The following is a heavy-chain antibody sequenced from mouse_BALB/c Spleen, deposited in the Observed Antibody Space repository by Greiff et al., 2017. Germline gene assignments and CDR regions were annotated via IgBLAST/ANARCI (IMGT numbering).Heavy chain of an antibody. D-gene: IGHD2-3*01. V-gene: IGHV1-9*01. J-gene: IGHJ3*01. CDR2: ILPGSGST. CDR3: ARGGIYDGSSGAY. Sequence: VQLQQSGAELMKPGASVKISCKATGYTFSSYWIEWVKQRPGHGLEWIGEILPGSGSTNYNEKFKGKATFTADTSSNTAYMQLSSLTSEDSAVYYCARGGIYDGSSGAYWGQGTLVTVSA. CDR1: GYTFSSYW.